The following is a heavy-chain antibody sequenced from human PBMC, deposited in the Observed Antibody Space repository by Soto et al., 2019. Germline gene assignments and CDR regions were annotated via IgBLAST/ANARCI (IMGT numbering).Heavy chain of an antibody. CDR3: ARQLVVVPGLVSMAVFDPTRPYDP. CDR2: MNPNSGNT. J-gene: IGHJ5*02. D-gene: IGHD2-2*01. V-gene: IGHV1-8*01. Sequence: ASVKVSCKASGYTFTSYDINWVRQATGQGLEWMGWMNPNSGNTGYAQKFQGRVTMTRNTSISTAYMELSSLRSEDTAVYYCARQLVVVPGLVSMAVFDPTRPYDPWGQGTLVTVSS. CDR1: GYTFTSYD.